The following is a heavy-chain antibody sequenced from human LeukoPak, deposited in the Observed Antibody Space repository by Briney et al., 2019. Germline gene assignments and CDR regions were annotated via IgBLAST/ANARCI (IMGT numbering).Heavy chain of an antibody. CDR1: GYTFTSYY. V-gene: IGHV1-46*04. D-gene: IGHD3-22*01. J-gene: IGHJ3*01. Sequence: VASVKVSCKASGYTFTSYYMHWVRQAPGQGLEWMGIINPSGGTTSHAQKLQGRVTMTEDTSTDTAYMELSSLRSEDTAVYYCTISGYDAFDVWGRGTMVTVSS. CDR2: INPSGGTT. CDR3: TISGYDAFDV.